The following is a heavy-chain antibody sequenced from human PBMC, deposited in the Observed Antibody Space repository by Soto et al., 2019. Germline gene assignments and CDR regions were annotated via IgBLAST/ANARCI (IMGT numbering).Heavy chain of an antibody. CDR1: GFSLSNPRMG. CDR2: IFSNDEK. Sequence: SGPTLVNPTETFTLTCTVSGFSLSNPRMGVSWIRQPPGKALEWLAHIFSNDEKSYSTSLKSRLTISRDTSKSQVVLTMTNMDPVDTATYYCARIQRISMIVVSKPYFDYWGQGALVTVSS. CDR3: ARIQRISMIVVSKPYFDY. D-gene: IGHD3-22*01. J-gene: IGHJ4*02. V-gene: IGHV2-26*01.